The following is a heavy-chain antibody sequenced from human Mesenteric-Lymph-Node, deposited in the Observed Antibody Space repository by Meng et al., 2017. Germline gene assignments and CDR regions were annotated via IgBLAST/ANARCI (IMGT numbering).Heavy chain of an antibody. J-gene: IGHJ5*02. V-gene: IGHV1-69*05. D-gene: IGHD3-3*01. CDR1: GGTFSSYA. CDR3: ARGLDGASLYDFWSGYYTRFNP. CDR2: IIPIFGTA. Sequence: SVKVSCKASGGTFSSYAISWVRQAPGQGLEWMGGIIPIFGTANYAQKFQGRVTITTDESTSTAYMELSSLRSEDTAVYYCARGLDGASLYDFWSGYYTRFNPWGQGTLVTVSS.